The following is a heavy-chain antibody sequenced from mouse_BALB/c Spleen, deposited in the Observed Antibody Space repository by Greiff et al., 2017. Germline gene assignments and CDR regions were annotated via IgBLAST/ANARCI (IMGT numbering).Heavy chain of an antibody. CDR3: ARHEDGCGTDYYAMDY. V-gene: IGHV1-62-2*01. J-gene: IGHJ4*01. CDR2: FYPGSGSI. D-gene: IGHD2-14*01. Sequence: QVQLQQSGAGLVKPGASVKLSCKASGYTFTEYIIHWVKQRSGQGLEWIGWFYPGSGSIKYNEKFKDKATLTADKSSSTVYMELSRLTAEDSAVYFCARHEDGCGTDYYAMDYWGQGTSVTVSS. CDR1: GYTFTEYI.